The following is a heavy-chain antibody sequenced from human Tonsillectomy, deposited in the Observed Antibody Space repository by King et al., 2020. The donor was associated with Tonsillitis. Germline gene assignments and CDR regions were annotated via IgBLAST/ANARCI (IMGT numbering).Heavy chain of an antibody. D-gene: IGHD3-22*01. J-gene: IGHJ6*02. CDR1: GFTFSSYG. CDR3: AKNYYDSSGYYDYGMDV. V-gene: IGHV3-30*02. Sequence: QLVQSGGGVVQPGGSLRLSCAASGFTFSSYGMHWVRQAPGKGLAWVAFIRYDGSNKYYADSVKGRFTISRDNSKNTLYLQMNSLRAEDTAVYYCAKNYYDSSGYYDYGMDVWGQGTTVTVSS. CDR2: IRYDGSNK.